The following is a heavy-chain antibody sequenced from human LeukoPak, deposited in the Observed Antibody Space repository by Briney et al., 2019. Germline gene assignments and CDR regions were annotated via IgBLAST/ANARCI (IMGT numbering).Heavy chain of an antibody. CDR1: GYTLTGYY. CDR2: INPNSGDT. Sequence: ASVKVSCKASGYTLTGYYMHWVRQAPGQGLEWMGWINPNSGDTNYGQKFQGRVTMTRDTSISTAYMELSRLRSDDTAVYYCARDLILGSSTSHIFDYWGQGTLVTVSS. CDR3: ARDLILGSSTSHIFDY. D-gene: IGHD2-2*01. J-gene: IGHJ4*02. V-gene: IGHV1-2*02.